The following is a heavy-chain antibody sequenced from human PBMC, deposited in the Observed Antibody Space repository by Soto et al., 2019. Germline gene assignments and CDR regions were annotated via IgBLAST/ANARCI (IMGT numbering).Heavy chain of an antibody. V-gene: IGHV3-30-3*01. Sequence: GSLRLSCAASGFTFSSYAMHWVRQAPGKGLEWVAVISYDGSNKYYADSVKGRFTISRDNSKNTLYLQMNSLRAEDTAVYYCARDRRRGYYYYYGMDVWGQGTTVTVSS. CDR3: ARDRRRGYYYYYGMDV. CDR2: ISYDGSNK. J-gene: IGHJ6*02. D-gene: IGHD5-12*01. CDR1: GFTFSSYA.